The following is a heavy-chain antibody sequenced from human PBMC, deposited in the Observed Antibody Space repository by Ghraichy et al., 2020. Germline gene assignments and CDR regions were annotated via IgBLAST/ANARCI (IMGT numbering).Heavy chain of an antibody. CDR2: ISGSGGST. CDR3: AKKLVYGDYVITVMCFDY. Sequence: GESLNISCAASGFTFSSYAMSWVRQAPGKGLEWVSAISGSGGSTYYADSVKGRFTISRDNSKNTLYLQMNSLRAEDTAVYYCAKKLVYGDYVITVMCFDYWGQGTLVTVSS. D-gene: IGHD4-17*01. CDR1: GFTFSSYA. V-gene: IGHV3-23*01. J-gene: IGHJ4*02.